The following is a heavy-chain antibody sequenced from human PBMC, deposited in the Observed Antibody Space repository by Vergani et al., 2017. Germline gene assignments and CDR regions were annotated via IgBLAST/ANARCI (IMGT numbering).Heavy chain of an antibody. D-gene: IGHD2-2*01. J-gene: IGHJ5*02. CDR3: ARDRTYCSSTSCYNWFDP. V-gene: IGHV1-2*02. Sequence: QVQLVQSGAEVKKPGASVKVSCKASGYTFTGYYMHWVRQAPGQGLEWMGWINPNSGGTNYAQKFQGRVTMTRDTSISTAYMELSRLRSDDTAVYYCARDRTYCSSTSCYNWFDPWGQGTLVTVSS. CDR2: INPNSGGT. CDR1: GYTFTGYY.